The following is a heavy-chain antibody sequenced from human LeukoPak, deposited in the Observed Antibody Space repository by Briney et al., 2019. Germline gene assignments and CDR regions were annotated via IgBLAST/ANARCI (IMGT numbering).Heavy chain of an antibody. CDR1: GFTFSAYF. CDR3: AKASYSGSYYEFAYFDY. Sequence: AGRSLRLSGAASGFTFSAYFMHWVRQAPGTGLEWVAVISYDGSNKYYADSVKGRFTISRDNSKNTLYLQMNSLRAEDTAVYYCAKASYSGSYYEFAYFDYWGQGTLVTVSS. J-gene: IGHJ4*02. D-gene: IGHD1-26*01. V-gene: IGHV3-30*18. CDR2: ISYDGSNK.